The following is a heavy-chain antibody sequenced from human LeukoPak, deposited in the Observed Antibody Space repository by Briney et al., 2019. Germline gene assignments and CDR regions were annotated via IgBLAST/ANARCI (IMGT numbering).Heavy chain of an antibody. J-gene: IGHJ4*02. CDR1: GFTFSSYS. CDR2: MSNSGENT. Sequence: PGGSLRLSCAASGFTFSSYSMQWVRQIPGKGLEWVGIMSNSGENTFYGEAVKGRFTISRDNSQNTLYLQMNSLRPEDTAVYYCAKGGASVTRYVDYWGQGTLVTVSS. CDR3: AKGGASVTRYVDY. V-gene: IGHV3-30*18. D-gene: IGHD4-17*01.